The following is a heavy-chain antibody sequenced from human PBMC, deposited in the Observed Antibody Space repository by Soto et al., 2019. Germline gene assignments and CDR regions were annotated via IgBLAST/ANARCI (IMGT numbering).Heavy chain of an antibody. Sequence: QVQLVESGGGVVQPGRSLRLSCAASGFTFSSYAMHWVRQAPGKGLEWVAVISYDGSNKYYADSVKGRFTISRDNSKNTLYRQMNSLRAEDTAVYYCARGGTTVVTPEENWGQGTLVTVSS. V-gene: IGHV3-30-3*01. CDR2: ISYDGSNK. D-gene: IGHD4-17*01. CDR3: ARGGTTVVTPEEN. J-gene: IGHJ4*02. CDR1: GFTFSSYA.